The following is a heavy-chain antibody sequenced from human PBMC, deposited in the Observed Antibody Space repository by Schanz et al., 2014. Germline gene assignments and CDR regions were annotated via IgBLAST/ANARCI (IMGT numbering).Heavy chain of an antibody. D-gene: IGHD6-6*01. Sequence: VRLVESGGGLVKPGGSLRLSCAASGFIFNDYYMNWIRQAPGKGLEWLSYISRDGTTSYYADSVKGRFTLSKDFSKDTLYLQLTSLRPEDTAVYYCARLATSKSRLGDAVDIWGQGTMVTVSS. V-gene: IGHV3-11*04. J-gene: IGHJ3*02. CDR3: ARLATSKSRLGDAVDI. CDR2: ISRDGTTS. CDR1: GFIFNDYY.